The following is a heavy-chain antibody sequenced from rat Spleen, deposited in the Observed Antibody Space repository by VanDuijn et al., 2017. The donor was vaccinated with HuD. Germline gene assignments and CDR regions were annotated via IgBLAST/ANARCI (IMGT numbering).Heavy chain of an antibody. V-gene: IGHV2-41*01. CDR2: IWNTGGT. D-gene: IGHD1-5*01. Sequence: QVQLTESGPGLVQPSQTLSLTCPLGGFSLTSYNVHWVRQPPGKGLEWMGVIWNTGGTRYNSALKSRLSISRDTSKNQVFLKMNSLQTEDTAIYFCGRDEYRNNWGFAYWGQGTLVTVSS. J-gene: IGHJ3*01. CDR3: GRDEYRNNWGFAY. CDR1: GFSLTSYN.